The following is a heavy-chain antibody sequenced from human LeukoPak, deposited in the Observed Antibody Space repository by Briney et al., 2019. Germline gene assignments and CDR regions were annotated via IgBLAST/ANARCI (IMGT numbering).Heavy chain of an antibody. J-gene: IGHJ4*02. V-gene: IGHV4-39*01. CDR3: ARHELVGYSNYFDY. D-gene: IGHD4-11*01. Sequence: RITMSVDTSKNQFSLKLSSVTAADTAVYYCARHELVGYSNYFDYWGQGTLVTVSS.